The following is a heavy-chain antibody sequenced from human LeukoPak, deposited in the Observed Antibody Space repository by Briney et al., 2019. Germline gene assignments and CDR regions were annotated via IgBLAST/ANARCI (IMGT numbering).Heavy chain of an antibody. D-gene: IGHD3-22*01. CDR3: ARMYYFDSSGYFP. CDR2: IDPSHSYT. J-gene: IGHJ5*02. CDR1: GYTFTSYW. V-gene: IGHV5-10-1*01. Sequence: GESLRISCKGSGYTFTSYWITWVRQMPGKGLEWMGRIDPSHSYTNYSPAFQGHVTISADKSISTAYLQWGSLKASDTAMYYCARMYYFDSSGYFPWGQGTLVTVSS.